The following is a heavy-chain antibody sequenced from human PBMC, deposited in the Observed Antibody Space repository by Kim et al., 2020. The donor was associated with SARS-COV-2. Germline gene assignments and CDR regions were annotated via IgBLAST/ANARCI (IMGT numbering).Heavy chain of an antibody. Sequence: SVKVSCKASGGTFSSYAISWVRQAPGQGLEWMGGIIPIFGTANYAQKFQGRVTITADESTSTAYMELSSLRSEDTAVYYCARQFWGKGGDYYYYGIDVWGQGTTVTVSS. CDR2: IIPIFGTA. CDR1: GGTFSSYA. V-gene: IGHV1-69*13. D-gene: IGHD7-27*01. CDR3: ARQFWGKGGDYYYYGIDV. J-gene: IGHJ6*02.